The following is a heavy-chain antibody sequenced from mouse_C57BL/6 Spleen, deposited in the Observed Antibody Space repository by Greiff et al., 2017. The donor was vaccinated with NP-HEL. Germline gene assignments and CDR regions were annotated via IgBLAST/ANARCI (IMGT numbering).Heavy chain of an antibody. CDR2: INPNYGTT. CDR1: GYSFTDYN. J-gene: IGHJ4*01. V-gene: IGHV1-39*01. CDR3: ARSPIITTVVARDYYAMDD. Sequence: EVQLQQSGPELVKPGASVKISCKASGYSFTDYNMNWVKQSNGKSLEWIGVINPNYGTTSYNQKFKGKATLTVDQSSSTAYMQLNSLTSEDSAVYYCARSPIITTVVARDYYAMDDWGQGTSVTVSS. D-gene: IGHD1-1*01.